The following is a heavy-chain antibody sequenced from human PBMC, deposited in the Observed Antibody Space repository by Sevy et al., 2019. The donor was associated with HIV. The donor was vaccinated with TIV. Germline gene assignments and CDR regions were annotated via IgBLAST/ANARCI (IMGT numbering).Heavy chain of an antibody. D-gene: IGHD6-6*01. CDR1: GFTFSSYW. Sequence: GGSLRLSCAASGFTFSSYWMSWVRQAPGKGLEWVANIKQDGSEKYYVDSVKGRFTISRDNAKNSLYLQMNSLRVEDTAGYYCARRLSGIVARQDYFDYWGQGTLVTVSS. CDR3: ARRLSGIVARQDYFDY. V-gene: IGHV3-7*01. CDR2: IKQDGSEK. J-gene: IGHJ4*02.